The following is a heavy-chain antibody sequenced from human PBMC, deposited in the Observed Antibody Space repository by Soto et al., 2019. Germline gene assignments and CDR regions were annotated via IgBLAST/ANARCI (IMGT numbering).Heavy chain of an antibody. CDR3: AAISSGYYRVFDY. D-gene: IGHD3-22*01. Sequence: GASVKVSCKASGATFTSSTVKWVRQARGQPPEWIGWILVGSGQTNYAQKFQGRVAITRDMSTYTAYLELNSLRSDDTAVYYCAAISSGYYRVFDYWGQGTLVTVSS. CDR2: ILVGSGQT. CDR1: GATFTSST. J-gene: IGHJ4*02. V-gene: IGHV1-58*01.